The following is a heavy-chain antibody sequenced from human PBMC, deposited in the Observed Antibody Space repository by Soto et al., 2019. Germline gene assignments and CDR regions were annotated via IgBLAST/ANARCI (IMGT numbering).Heavy chain of an antibody. V-gene: IGHV1-69*13. J-gene: IGHJ4*02. CDR2: IIPIFGTA. CDR1: GGTFSSYA. D-gene: IGHD6-13*01. CDR3: ARDPHIAAAGTYFDY. Sequence: SVKVSCKASGGTFSSYAISWVRQAPGQGLEWMGGIIPIFGTANYAQKFQGRATITADESTSTAYMELSSLRSEDRAVYYCARDPHIAAAGTYFDYWGQGTLVTVSS.